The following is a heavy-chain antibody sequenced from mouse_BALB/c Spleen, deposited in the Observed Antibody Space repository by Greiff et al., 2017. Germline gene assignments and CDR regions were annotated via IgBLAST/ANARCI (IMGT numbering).Heavy chain of an antibody. D-gene: IGHD1-1*01. J-gene: IGHJ2*01. V-gene: IGHV5-17*02. CDR1: GFTFSSFG. Sequence: EVMLVESGGGLVQPGGSRKLSCAASGFTFSSFGMHWVRQAPAKGLEWVAYISSCCGNINYADKVKGRFTISRDKSKNTLFMQMTSLRSEDTAMYYCARHCYGSSYYFDYWGQGTTLTVSS. CDR3: ARHCYGSSYYFDY. CDR2: ISSCCGNI.